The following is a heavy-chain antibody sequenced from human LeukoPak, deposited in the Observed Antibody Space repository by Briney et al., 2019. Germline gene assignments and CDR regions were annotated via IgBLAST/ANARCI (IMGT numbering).Heavy chain of an antibody. CDR2: IIPIFGTA. CDR1: GGTFSSYA. D-gene: IGHD5-18*01. Sequence: GSSVKVSCKASGGTFSSYAISWVRQAPGQGLEWMGGIIPIFGTANYAQKFQGRVTITADESTSTAYMELSSLRSEDTAVYYCARDGYSYGWPTENDYWGQGTLVTVSS. CDR3: ARDGYSYGWPTENDY. V-gene: IGHV1-69*01. J-gene: IGHJ4*02.